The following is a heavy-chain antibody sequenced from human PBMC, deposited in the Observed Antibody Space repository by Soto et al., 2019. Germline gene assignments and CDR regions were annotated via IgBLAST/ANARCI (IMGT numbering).Heavy chain of an antibody. D-gene: IGHD1-26*01. V-gene: IGHV4-61*08. CDR1: GGSIDSGDYY. CDR3: DRGGALSPNDHVPIAF. J-gene: IGHJ4*02. Sequence: SETLSLTCTVSGGSIDSGDYYWSWIRQPPGKGLEWIGYVYYSGTTNYNPFLKSRVTLSLDKSKNQFSLNVNSVTAADTALYFCDRGGALSPNDHVPIAFWGQGTLATVS. CDR2: VYYSGTT.